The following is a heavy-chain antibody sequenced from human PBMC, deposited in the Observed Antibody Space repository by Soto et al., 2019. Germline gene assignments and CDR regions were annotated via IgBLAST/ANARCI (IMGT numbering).Heavy chain of an antibody. CDR1: GFTFSTYS. CDR2: ISSSTNTI. CDR3: ARDGFGDSYFDY. J-gene: IGHJ4*02. D-gene: IGHD4-17*01. V-gene: IGHV3-48*01. Sequence: EVQLVESGGGLVQPGGSLRLSCAASGFTFSTYSMNWVRQAPGKGLEWVSYISSSTNTIYYADSVKGRFSISRYNAKNSLYLQMSNLRAGDTAVYFCARDGFGDSYFDYWGQGSLVTVSS.